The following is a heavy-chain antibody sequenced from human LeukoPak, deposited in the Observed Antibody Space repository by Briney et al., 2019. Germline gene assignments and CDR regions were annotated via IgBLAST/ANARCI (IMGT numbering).Heavy chain of an antibody. CDR3: AGSIAAAGRGYFQH. D-gene: IGHD6-13*01. Sequence: SETLSLTCTVSGGSVSSGSYYWSWIRQPPGTGLEWIGYIYYSGSTNYNPSLKSRVTISVDTSKNQFSLKLSSVTAADTAVYYCAGSIAAAGRGYFQHWGQGTLVTVSS. V-gene: IGHV4-61*01. CDR1: GGSVSSGSYY. J-gene: IGHJ1*01. CDR2: IYYSGST.